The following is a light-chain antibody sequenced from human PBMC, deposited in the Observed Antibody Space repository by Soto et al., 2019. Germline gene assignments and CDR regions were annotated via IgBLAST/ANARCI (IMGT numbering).Light chain of an antibody. J-gene: IGKJ1*01. Sequence: EIVLTQSPGTLSLSPGERATLSCRASQSVSSSYLAWYQHKPGQGPKLLIYGASSRATGIPERFSGSGSGTDFTLTISRLEPEDFAVYYCHQYGSSPQTFGQGTKVDIK. V-gene: IGKV3-20*01. CDR1: QSVSSSY. CDR3: HQYGSSPQT. CDR2: GAS.